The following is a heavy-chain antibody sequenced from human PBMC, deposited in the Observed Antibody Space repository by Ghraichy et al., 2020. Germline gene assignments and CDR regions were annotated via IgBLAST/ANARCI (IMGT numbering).Heavy chain of an antibody. Sequence: SETLSLTCAVYGGSFSGYYWSWIRQPPGKGLEWIGEINHSGSTNYNPSLKSRVTISVDTSKNQFSLKLSSVTAADTAVYYCARGVRGSSSWYVGWCDPWGQGTMVSDCS. CDR2: INHSGST. D-gene: IGHD6-13*01. V-gene: IGHV4-34*01. CDR3: ARGVRGSSSWYVGWCDP. J-gene: IGHJ5*02. CDR1: GGSFSGYY.